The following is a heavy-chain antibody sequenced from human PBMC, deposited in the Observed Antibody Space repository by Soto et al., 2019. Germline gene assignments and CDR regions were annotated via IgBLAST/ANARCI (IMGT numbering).Heavy chain of an antibody. CDR1: GGSISSSSYY. CDR2: IYNSGSA. Sequence: QLQLQESGPGLVKPSETLSLTCTVSGGSISSSSYYWGWIRQPPGKGLEWIGSIYNSGSAYYNPSLESRVTISGDTSKNQFSLKVSSVTAADTAVYFWAGHAHITLVRGGMDVWGQGTTVTVSS. CDR3: AGHAHITLVRGGMDV. J-gene: IGHJ6*02. D-gene: IGHD3-10*01. V-gene: IGHV4-39*01.